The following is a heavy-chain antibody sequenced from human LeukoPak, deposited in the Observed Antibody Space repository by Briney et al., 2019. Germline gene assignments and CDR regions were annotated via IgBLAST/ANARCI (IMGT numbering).Heavy chain of an antibody. Sequence: GESLKISSKSSAYTFTNYWIGWARQMPRRGLEWMGILYPDDSDTRSSPSLQGQVTSSADKSTTTAYLQWSSLTASDSAMCYCARHYGRYCSSSACPFDLWGQGTLVTVCS. CDR3: ARHYGRYCSSSACPFDL. D-gene: IGHD2-15*01. V-gene: IGHV5-51*01. J-gene: IGHJ4*02. CDR1: AYTFTNYW. CDR2: LYPDDSDT.